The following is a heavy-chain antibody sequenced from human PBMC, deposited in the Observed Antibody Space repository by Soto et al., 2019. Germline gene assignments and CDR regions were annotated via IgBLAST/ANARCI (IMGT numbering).Heavy chain of an antibody. D-gene: IGHD3-22*01. CDR1: GGSFSGCY. CDR2: INHSGST. V-gene: IGHV4-34*01. Sequence: SETLSLTCAVYGGSFSGCYWTWFRQPPGTGLEWIGEINHSGSTNYNPSLKSRVTIFVDTSKNQFSLKLTSVTAAGTALYYCARDYFDSSDYTTNWFDPWGQGALVTVSS. J-gene: IGHJ5*02. CDR3: ARDYFDSSDYTTNWFDP.